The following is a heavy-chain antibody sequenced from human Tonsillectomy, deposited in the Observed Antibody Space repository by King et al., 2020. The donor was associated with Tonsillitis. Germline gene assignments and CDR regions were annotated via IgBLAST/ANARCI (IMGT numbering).Heavy chain of an antibody. CDR3: ARYAYIRSSIFDY. Sequence: VQLQQWGAGLLKPSETLSLTCAVYGGSFSDYYWSWIRQAPGKGLEWIGEINHSGTTNYNPSLKSRVSISVDTSKKQFSLSLRYVTAADTAVYYCARYAYIRSSIFDYWGQGTLVTVSS. CDR2: INHSGTT. V-gene: IGHV4-34*01. J-gene: IGHJ4*02. CDR1: GGSFSDYY. D-gene: IGHD6-6*01.